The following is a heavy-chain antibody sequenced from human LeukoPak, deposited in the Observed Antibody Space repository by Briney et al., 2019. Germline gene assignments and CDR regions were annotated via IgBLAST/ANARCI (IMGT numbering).Heavy chain of an antibody. CDR2: IYYSGTT. V-gene: IGHV4-39*01. Sequence: PSETLSLTCTVSGGSISSSSFYWGWIRQPPGKGLEWIGNIYYSGTTYYNPSLRSRVTISVDTSKNQFSLKLSSVTAADTAVYYCARGTYGYYMDVWGKGTTVTVSS. D-gene: IGHD4-17*01. J-gene: IGHJ6*03. CDR3: ARGTYGYYMDV. CDR1: GGSISSSSFY.